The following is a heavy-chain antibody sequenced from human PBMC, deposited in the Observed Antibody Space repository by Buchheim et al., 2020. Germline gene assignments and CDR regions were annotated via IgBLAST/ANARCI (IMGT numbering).Heavy chain of an antibody. J-gene: IGHJ6*02. CDR2: ISGSGGST. CDR1: GFTFSSYA. CDR3: AKDAGTYDFWSGYYRYYYYGMDV. D-gene: IGHD3-3*01. V-gene: IGHV3-23*01. Sequence: EVQLLESGGGLVQPGGSLRLSCAASGFTFSSYAMSWVRQAPGQGLEWVSAISGSGGSTYYADSVKGRFTISRDNSKNTLYLQMNSLRAEDTAVYYCAKDAGTYDFWSGYYRYYYYGMDVWGQGTT.